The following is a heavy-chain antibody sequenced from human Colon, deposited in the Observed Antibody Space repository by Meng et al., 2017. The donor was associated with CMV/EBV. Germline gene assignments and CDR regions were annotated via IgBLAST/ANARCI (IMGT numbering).Heavy chain of an antibody. D-gene: IGHD2-2*01. J-gene: IGHJ4*02. CDR2: ISSSSREI. CDR1: GFTFRNYA. Sequence: GGSLRLSCAASGFTFRNYAMNWVRQAPGKGLEWVSFISSSSREIYYADPVKGRFTISRDNAKNSLYLQMNSLRAEDSAVYYCASTIVVEPAATTDYWGQGTLVTVSS. V-gene: IGHV3-21*01. CDR3: ASTIVVEPAATTDY.